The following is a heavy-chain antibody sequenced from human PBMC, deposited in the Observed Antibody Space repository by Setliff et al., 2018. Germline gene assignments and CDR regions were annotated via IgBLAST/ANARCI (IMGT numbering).Heavy chain of an antibody. Sequence: SETLSLTCTVSGGSISSGGYYWSWIRQHPGKGLEWIGYIYYSGSTYYNPPLKSRVTISVDTSKNQFSLKLSSVTAADTAVYYCARVGGYSYGFGYYYMDVWGKGTTVTVSS. D-gene: IGHD5-18*01. V-gene: IGHV4-31*03. CDR1: GGSISSGGYY. CDR3: ARVGGYSYGFGYYYMDV. CDR2: IYYSGST. J-gene: IGHJ6*03.